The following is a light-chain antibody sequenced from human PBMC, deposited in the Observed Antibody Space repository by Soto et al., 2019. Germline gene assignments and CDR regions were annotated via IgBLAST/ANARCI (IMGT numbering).Light chain of an antibody. CDR1: QSISSW. J-gene: IGKJ1*01. Sequence: DIQMTQSPSTLSASVGDRVTITCRASQSISSWLAWYQQKPGKAPKLLIYKASNLESGVPSRFSGSGSGTEVTLTISSLQPDDFATYYCQPYNSYWTFGQGTKVQFK. CDR3: QPYNSYWT. V-gene: IGKV1-5*03. CDR2: KAS.